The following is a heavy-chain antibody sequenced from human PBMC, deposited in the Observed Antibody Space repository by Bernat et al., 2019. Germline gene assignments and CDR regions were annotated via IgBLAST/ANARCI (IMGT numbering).Heavy chain of an antibody. D-gene: IGHD1-1*01. J-gene: IGHJ4*02. CDR3: TSAGTTGTGFRF. CDR1: GFSFSNAW. Sequence: EVQLVESGGGLVKPGGSLRLSCAASGFSFSNAWMNWVRQAPGKGLESVGRIKSKTVGGTTDYAAPVQGRFTISRDDSKNTLYLQMDSLETEDTAVYYCTSAGTTGTGFRFWGQGTLVTISS. V-gene: IGHV3-15*07. CDR2: IKSKTVGGTT.